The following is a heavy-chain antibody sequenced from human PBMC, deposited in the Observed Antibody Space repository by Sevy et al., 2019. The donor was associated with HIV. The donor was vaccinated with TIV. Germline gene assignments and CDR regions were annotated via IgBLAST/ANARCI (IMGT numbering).Heavy chain of an antibody. CDR3: TRSLASGYFVTFDH. V-gene: IGHV3-53*01. CDR1: GFTVSSKY. D-gene: IGHD5-12*01. CDR2: LQSGGST. J-gene: IGHJ4*02. Sequence: GGSLRLSCEVSGFTVSSKYMSWVRQAPGKGLEWVSVLQSGGSTHYADSVRGRFPISRDNSKNTPYLQMDGLRAEDTAIYYCTRSLASGYFVTFDHWGQGALVTVSS.